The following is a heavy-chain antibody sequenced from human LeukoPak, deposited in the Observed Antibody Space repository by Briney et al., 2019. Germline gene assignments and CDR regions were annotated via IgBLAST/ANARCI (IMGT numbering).Heavy chain of an antibody. CDR1: GFTFSSYS. J-gene: IGHJ4*02. V-gene: IGHV3-21*01. CDR3: ARVGPRYYYDSSGYQIDY. D-gene: IGHD3-22*01. CDR2: ISSSSSYI. Sequence: GGSLRLSGAASGFTFSSYSMNWVRQAPGKRLEWVSSISSSSSYIYYADSVKGRFTISRDNAKNSLYLQMNSLRAEDTAVYYCARVGPRYYYDSSGYQIDYWGQGTLVTVSS.